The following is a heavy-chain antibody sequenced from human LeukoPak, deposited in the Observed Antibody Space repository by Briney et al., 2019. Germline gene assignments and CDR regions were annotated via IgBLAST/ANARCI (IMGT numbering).Heavy chain of an antibody. V-gene: IGHV1-18*01. CDR3: ARGSATVLSNRFDP. CDR1: GYTFIDSG. CDR2: ISVDNDGTHT. Sequence: ASVKVSCKTSGYTFIDSGISWLRQAPGQGLEWMGWISVDNDGTHTKYAQNFQGRLTMTTDRSTSTAYMELRSLRFDDTAIYFCARGSATVLSNRFDPWGQGTLVTVSS. D-gene: IGHD4-17*01. J-gene: IGHJ5*02.